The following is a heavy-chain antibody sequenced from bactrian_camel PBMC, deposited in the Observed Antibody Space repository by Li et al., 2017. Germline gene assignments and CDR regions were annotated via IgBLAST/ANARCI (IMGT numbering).Heavy chain of an antibody. CDR2: IRDGGATT. CDR1: GYRLDGSEC. J-gene: IGHJ4*01. D-gene: IGHD3*01. V-gene: IGHV3S40*01. Sequence: DVQLVESGGGSVQPGGSLKLSCSASGYRLDGSECVGWFREAPGKGREGVASIRDGGATTNYASSVKGRFTISRDNAKSTVYLQMNRLKSEDTALYYCATRISDCAYYTSDGCYSHRGQGTQVTVS.